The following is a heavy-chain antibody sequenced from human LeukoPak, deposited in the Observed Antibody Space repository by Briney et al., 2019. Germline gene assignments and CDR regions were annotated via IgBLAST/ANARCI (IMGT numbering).Heavy chain of an antibody. D-gene: IGHD2-2*01. CDR2: IYSGGST. J-gene: IGHJ4*02. CDR3: AASSSSKQPPFDY. V-gene: IGHV3-53*01. Sequence: GGSLRLSCAASGFTFSSSAMSWVRQAPGKGLEWVSVIYSGGSTYYADSVKGRFTISRDNSKNTLYLQMNSLRAEDTAVYYCAASSSSKQPPFDYWGQGTLVTVSS. CDR1: GFTFSSSA.